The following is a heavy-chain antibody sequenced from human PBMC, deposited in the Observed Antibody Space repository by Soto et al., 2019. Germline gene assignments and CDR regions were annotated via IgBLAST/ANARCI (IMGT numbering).Heavy chain of an antibody. CDR3: ARGRIVVVPAAKHNWFDP. CDR1: GGSFSGYY. CDR2: INHSGST. D-gene: IGHD2-2*01. J-gene: IGHJ5*02. Sequence: QVQLQQWGAGLLKPSETLSLTCAVYGGSFSGYYWSWIRQPPGKGLEWIGEINHSGSTNYNPSLKSRVTISVDTSKNQFSLKLRSVTAADTAVYYCARGRIVVVPAAKHNWFDPWGQGTLVTVSS. V-gene: IGHV4-34*01.